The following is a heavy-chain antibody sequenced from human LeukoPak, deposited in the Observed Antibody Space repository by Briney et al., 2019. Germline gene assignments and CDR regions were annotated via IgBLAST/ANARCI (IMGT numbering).Heavy chain of an antibody. Sequence: SETLSLTCIVSRGSISGYYWNWIRQPPGKGLEWIGYIYYSGSTNYNPSLKSRVTISVDTSKNQFSLKLSSVTAADTAVYYCAGLAVAGMGGYYYGMDVWGQGTTVTVSS. CDR2: IYYSGST. J-gene: IGHJ6*02. CDR3: AGLAVAGMGGYYYGMDV. CDR1: RGSISGYY. D-gene: IGHD6-19*01. V-gene: IGHV4-59*08.